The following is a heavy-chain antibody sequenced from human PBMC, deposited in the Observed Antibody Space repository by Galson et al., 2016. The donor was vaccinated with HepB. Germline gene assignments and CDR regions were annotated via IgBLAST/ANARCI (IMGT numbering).Heavy chain of an antibody. CDR3: ARDPGLRNGMGG. CDR1: GFTVSSDY. V-gene: IGHV3-66*02. D-gene: IGHD4-17*01. J-gene: IGHJ6*04. CDR2: IYSGGDT. Sequence: SLRLSCAVSGFTVSSDYMSWVRQAPGKELEWVSVIYSGGDTYYADSVKGRFTISRDNSKNTLYLQMISLITDDTAVYFCARDPGLRNGMGGWGKGTTVTVSS.